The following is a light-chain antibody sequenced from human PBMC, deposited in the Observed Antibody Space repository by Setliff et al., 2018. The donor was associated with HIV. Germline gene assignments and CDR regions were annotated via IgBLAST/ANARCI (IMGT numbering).Light chain of an antibody. CDR1: SSDVGSFNL. Sequence: QSVLPQPASVSGSPGQSITISYTGTSSDVGSFNLVSWHQQFPGKAPKLMIYGVTKRPSGVSNRFSGSKSGNTASLTISGLQAEDEADYYCCSYASGGTYVFGTGTKVTV. V-gene: IGLV2-23*02. CDR2: GVT. J-gene: IGLJ1*01. CDR3: CSYASGGTYV.